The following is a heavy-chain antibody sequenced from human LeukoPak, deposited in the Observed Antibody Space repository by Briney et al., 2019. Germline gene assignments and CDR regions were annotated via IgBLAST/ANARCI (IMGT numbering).Heavy chain of an antibody. Sequence: SETLSLTCSVSGGSVTSLYWSWVRQPPGKGLEYVGYVHHTGVTNYNPSLRGRVTVSMDSSKNQFSLKMNSVTAADTAVYYCVRSATIAVFRYGMDVWGQGTTVTVSS. D-gene: IGHD5-24*01. CDR2: VHHTGVT. CDR1: GGSVTSLY. J-gene: IGHJ6*02. CDR3: VRSATIAVFRYGMDV. V-gene: IGHV4-59*02.